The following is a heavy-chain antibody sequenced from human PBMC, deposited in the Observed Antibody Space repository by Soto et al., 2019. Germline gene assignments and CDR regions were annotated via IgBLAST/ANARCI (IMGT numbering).Heavy chain of an antibody. CDR1: GYTFTSYD. J-gene: IGHJ4*02. CDR2: MNPNSGNT. CDR3: ARVYGNYYGSGSYYSPPSDY. V-gene: IGHV1-8*01. D-gene: IGHD3-10*01. Sequence: ASVKVSCKASGYTFTSYDINWVRQATGQGLEGMGWMNPNSGNTGYAQKFQGRVTMTRNTSISTAYMELSSLRSEDTAVYYCARVYGNYYGSGSYYSPPSDYWGQGTLVTVSS.